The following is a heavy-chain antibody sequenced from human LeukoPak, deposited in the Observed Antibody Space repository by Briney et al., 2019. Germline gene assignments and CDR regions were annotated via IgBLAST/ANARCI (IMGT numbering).Heavy chain of an antibody. CDR2: INPSGGST. V-gene: IGHV1-46*01. Sequence: ASVKVSCKASGYTFTSYYMHWVRQAPGQGLEWMGIINPSGGSTSYAQKFQGRVTMTRDTSTSTVYMELSSLRSEDTAVYYCARGRSRVVVPAAMGGFDYWGQGTLVTVSS. CDR1: GYTFTSYY. CDR3: ARGRSRVVVPAAMGGFDY. D-gene: IGHD2-2*01. J-gene: IGHJ4*02.